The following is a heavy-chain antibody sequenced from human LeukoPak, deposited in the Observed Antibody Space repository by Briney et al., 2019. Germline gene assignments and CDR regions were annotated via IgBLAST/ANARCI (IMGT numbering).Heavy chain of an antibody. Sequence: GGSLRLSCAASGFTFSGSAMHWVRQASGKGLEWVGRIRSKANSYATAYAASVKGRFTISRDDSKNTAYLQMNRLKTEDTAVYYCTRTAAGAFGYWGQGTLVTVSS. CDR2: IRSKANSYAT. J-gene: IGHJ4*02. D-gene: IGHD6-13*01. V-gene: IGHV3-73*01. CDR1: GFTFSGSA. CDR3: TRTAAGAFGY.